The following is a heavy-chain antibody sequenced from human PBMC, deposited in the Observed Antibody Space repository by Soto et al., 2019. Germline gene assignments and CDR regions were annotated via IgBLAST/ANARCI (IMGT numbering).Heavy chain of an antibody. D-gene: IGHD3-3*01. CDR2: IKSKTDGGTT. J-gene: IGHJ5*02. V-gene: IGHV3-15*07. CDR1: GFTFSNAW. CDR3: TKGRYLEWFLSGGGEES. Sequence: GGSLRLSCAASGFTFSNAWMNWVRQAQGKGLEWVGRIKSKTDGGTTDYADSVKGRFTISRDQSKNKIYLQMDSLRVEDTALYFCTKGRYLEWFLSGGGEESWGRGTLVTVSS.